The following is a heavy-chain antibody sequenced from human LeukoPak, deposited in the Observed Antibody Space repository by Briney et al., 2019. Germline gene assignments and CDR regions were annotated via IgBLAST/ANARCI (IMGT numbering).Heavy chain of an antibody. CDR3: ARAPALLRFGDREYTAFDI. D-gene: IGHD3-10*01. CDR2: INHSGST. J-gene: IGHJ3*02. CDR1: GGSFSGYY. Sequence: SETLSLTCAVYGGSFSGYYWSWIRQPPGKGLEWIGEINHSGSTNYNPSLKSRVTISVDTSKNQFSLKLSSVTAADTAVYYCARAPALLRFGDREYTAFDIWGQGTMVTVSS. V-gene: IGHV4-34*01.